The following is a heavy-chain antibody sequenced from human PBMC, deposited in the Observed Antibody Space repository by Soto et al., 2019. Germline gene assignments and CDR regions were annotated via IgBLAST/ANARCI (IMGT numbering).Heavy chain of an antibody. V-gene: IGHV2-5*01. J-gene: IGHJ4*02. CDR2: IYWNDDK. Sequence: QITLKESGPTLVKPTQTLTLTCTFSGFSLTTSGVGVGWIRQPPGKAPEWLALIYWNDDKRYSPSLRSRLTIAKGTSKNHMCLTMADMDTVGTAISYCAHRLGSRAVFKYWGQGSLVTVP. CDR3: AHRLGSRAVFKY. CDR1: GFSLTTSGVG. D-gene: IGHD1-20*01.